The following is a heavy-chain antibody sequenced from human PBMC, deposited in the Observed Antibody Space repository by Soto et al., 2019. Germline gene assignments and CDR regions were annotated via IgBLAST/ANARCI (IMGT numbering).Heavy chain of an antibody. V-gene: IGHV4-34*01. J-gene: IGHJ6*02. Sequence: QVQLQQWGAGLLKPSETLSLTCAVYGGSFSGYYWSWIRQPPGKGLEWIGEINHSGSTNYNPSLTSRVTISVDTSKNQFSLKLSSVTAADTAVYYCARAGVLWFGELLYYYGMDVWGQGTTVTVSS. CDR3: ARAGVLWFGELLYYYGMDV. CDR1: GGSFSGYY. CDR2: INHSGST. D-gene: IGHD3-10*01.